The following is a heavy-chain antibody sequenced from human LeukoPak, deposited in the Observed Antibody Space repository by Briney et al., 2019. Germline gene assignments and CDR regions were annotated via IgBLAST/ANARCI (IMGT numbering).Heavy chain of an antibody. D-gene: IGHD2-15*01. V-gene: IGHV1-2*02. CDR3: ARSDIVAGWYFDL. Sequence: GTSVKVSCKASGYTFTGYYMHWVRQAPGQGLEWMGWINPNSGGTNYAQKFQGRVTMTRDTSISTAYMELSRLRSDDTAVYYCARSDIVAGWYFDLWGRGTLVTVSS. J-gene: IGHJ2*01. CDR2: INPNSGGT. CDR1: GYTFTGYY.